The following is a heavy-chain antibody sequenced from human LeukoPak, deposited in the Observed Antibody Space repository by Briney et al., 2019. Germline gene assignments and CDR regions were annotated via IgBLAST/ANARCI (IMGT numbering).Heavy chain of an antibody. J-gene: IGHJ6*02. CDR2: ISGSGGST. CDR3: ANIHPEGTTFDYYYYYGMDV. CDR1: GFTFSSYA. V-gene: IGHV3-23*01. D-gene: IGHD3-16*01. Sequence: GGSLRLSCAASGFTFSSYAMSWVRQAPGKGLEWVSAISGSGGSTYYADSVKGRFTISRDNSKNTLYLQMNSLRAEDTAVYYCANIHPEGTTFDYYYYYGMDVWGQGTTVTVSS.